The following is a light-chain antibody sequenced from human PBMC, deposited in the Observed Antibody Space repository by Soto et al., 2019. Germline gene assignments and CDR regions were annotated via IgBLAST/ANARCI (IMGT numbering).Light chain of an antibody. V-gene: IGKV1-33*01. CDR2: DAS. J-gene: IGKJ4*01. CDR1: QDISNY. Sequence: DIQMTQSPSALSASVGDRVTITCQASQDISNYLNWCQQKPGKAPKLLIHDASKLETGVPSRFSGRGSGTDFTFTISSLQPEDIAIYYCQQYNNLPRTFGGGTKVDIK. CDR3: QQYNNLPRT.